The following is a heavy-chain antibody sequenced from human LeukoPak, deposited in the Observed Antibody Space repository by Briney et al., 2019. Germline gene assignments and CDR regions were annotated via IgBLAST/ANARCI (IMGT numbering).Heavy chain of an antibody. V-gene: IGHV3-21*01. Sequence: GGTLRLSCAASAFTFSDYTMNWVRQAPGKGLEWVSSISPGSSYIYYADSVKGRFTISRDNAKNSLYLQMNSLRDEDTAVYYCARDYVQDYWGQGTLVTVSS. J-gene: IGHJ4*02. CDR3: ARDYVQDY. D-gene: IGHD3-16*01. CDR1: AFTFSDYT. CDR2: ISPGSSYI.